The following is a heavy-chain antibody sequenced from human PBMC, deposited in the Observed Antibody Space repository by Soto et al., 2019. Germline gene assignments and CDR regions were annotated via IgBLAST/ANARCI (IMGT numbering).Heavy chain of an antibody. CDR1: GFSLSTSGVG. J-gene: IGHJ4*02. Sequence: SGPTLVKPTQTLTLTCTFSGFSLSTSGVGVGWIRQPPGKALEWLALIYWDDDKRYSPSLKSRLTITKDTSKNQVVLTMTNMDPVDTATYYCAHSSGGRITMVRGVINRNFSFDYWGQGTLVTVSS. CDR2: IYWDDDK. V-gene: IGHV2-5*02. D-gene: IGHD3-10*01. CDR3: AHSSGGRITMVRGVINRNFSFDY.